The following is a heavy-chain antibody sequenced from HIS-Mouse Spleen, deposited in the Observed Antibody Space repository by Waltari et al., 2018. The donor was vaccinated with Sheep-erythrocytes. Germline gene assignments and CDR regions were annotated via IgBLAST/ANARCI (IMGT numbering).Heavy chain of an antibody. V-gene: IGHV4-39*01. CDR3: ARLYYYDSSGYYFDY. Sequence: QLQLQESGPGLVKPSETLSLPCTVSGCSISSSIFYWGWIRQPPGKGLEWIGSIYYSGSTYYNPSLKSRVTISVDTSKNQFSLKLSSVTAADTAVYYCARLYYYDSSGYYFDYWGQGTLVTVSS. CDR2: IYYSGST. CDR1: GCSISSSIFY. J-gene: IGHJ4*02. D-gene: IGHD3-22*01.